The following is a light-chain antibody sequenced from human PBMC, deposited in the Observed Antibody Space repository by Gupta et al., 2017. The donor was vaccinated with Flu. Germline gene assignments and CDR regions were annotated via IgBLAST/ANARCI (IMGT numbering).Light chain of an antibody. V-gene: IGLV2-8*01. J-gene: IGLJ1*01. CDR2: EVS. Sequence: QPALTQPPPALGSPGQSATISCTGTTIDVGGYNYVSWYQQHPGKAPKLMIYEVSKRPSGVPDRFSGSKSGNTASLTVSGLQAEDEADYYCSSYAGSKIHYVFGTGTKVTVL. CDR3: SSYAGSKIHYV. CDR1: TIDVGGYNY.